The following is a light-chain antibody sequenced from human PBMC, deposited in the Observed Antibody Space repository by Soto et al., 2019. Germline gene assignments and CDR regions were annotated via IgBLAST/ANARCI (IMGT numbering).Light chain of an antibody. CDR1: QSVSSSY. Sequence: EIVLTQSPGTLSLSPGERATLSCRASQSVSSSYLAWYQQKPGQAPRLLIYGASSRATGIPDRFSGSGSGTDFTLTISRLEPEDFAVYYCQQYGSSPLTFXGGTEVDIK. CDR3: QQYGSSPLT. V-gene: IGKV3-20*01. CDR2: GAS. J-gene: IGKJ4*01.